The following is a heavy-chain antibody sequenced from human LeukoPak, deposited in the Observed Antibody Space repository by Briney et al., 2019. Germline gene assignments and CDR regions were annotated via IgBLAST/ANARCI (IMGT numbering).Heavy chain of an antibody. Sequence: GGSLSLSCAASGFTFDGYTMHWVRQAPGKGLEWVSYISSSGSTIYYADSVKGRFTISRDNATNSLYLQMNSLRAEDTAVYYCAELGITMIGGVWGKGTTVTISS. CDR2: ISSSGSTI. V-gene: IGHV3-48*03. D-gene: IGHD3-10*02. CDR1: GFTFDGYT. J-gene: IGHJ6*04. CDR3: AELGITMIGGV.